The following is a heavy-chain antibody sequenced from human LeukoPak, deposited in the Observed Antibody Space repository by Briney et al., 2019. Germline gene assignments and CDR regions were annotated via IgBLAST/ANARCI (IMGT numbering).Heavy chain of an antibody. J-gene: IGHJ4*02. CDR3: AKNPYYYDSSGYPH. CDR1: GFTFSSYA. Sequence: PGGSLRLTCAASGFTFSSYAMSWVRQAPGKGLEWVSAISGSGGSTYYADSVKGRFTISRDNSKNTLYLQMNSLRVEDTAVYYCAKNPYYYDSSGYPHWGQGTLVTVSS. D-gene: IGHD3-22*01. V-gene: IGHV3-23*01. CDR2: ISGSGGST.